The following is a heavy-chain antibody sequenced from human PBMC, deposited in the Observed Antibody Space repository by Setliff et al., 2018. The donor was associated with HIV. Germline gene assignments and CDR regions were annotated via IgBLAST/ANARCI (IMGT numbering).Heavy chain of an antibody. J-gene: IGHJ5*01. V-gene: IGHV5-51*01. CDR1: GYYFTTFW. CDR2: IYPGDSHT. CDR3: ARQPTDTSGYNNWFDS. Sequence: GESLKISCKGSGYYFTTFWIAWVRQMPGKGLEWMGFIYPGDSHTTYSPSFQGQVTISVDTSVSTAYLQWSSLKASDTAMYYCARQPTDTSGYNNWFDSWGQGTLVTAPQ. D-gene: IGHD3-3*01.